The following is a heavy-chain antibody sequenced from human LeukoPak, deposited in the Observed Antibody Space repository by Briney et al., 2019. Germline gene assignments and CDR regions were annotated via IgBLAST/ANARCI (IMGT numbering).Heavy chain of an antibody. CDR1: GYTFTGYY. CDR2: INPNSGGT. J-gene: IGHJ6*03. CDR3: ARWLIYYYYMDV. Sequence: GASVKVSCKASGYTFTGYYMHWVRQAPGQGLEWMGWINPNSGGTNYAQKFQGRVTMTRDTSISTAYMELSSLRSEDTAVYYCARWLIYYYYMDVWGKGTTVTVSS. V-gene: IGHV1-2*02. D-gene: IGHD6-19*01.